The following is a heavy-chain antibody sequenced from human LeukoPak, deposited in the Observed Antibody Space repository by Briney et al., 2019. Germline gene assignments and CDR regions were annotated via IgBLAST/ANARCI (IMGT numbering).Heavy chain of an antibody. D-gene: IGHD3-22*01. CDR1: GFTFSSYE. CDR2: ISSSGSTI. CDR3: ARGAYYYDSSGAFVY. J-gene: IGHJ4*02. V-gene: IGHV3-48*03. Sequence: GGSLRLSCAASGFTFSSYEMNWVRQAPGKGLEWVSYISSSGSTIYYADSVKGRFTISRDNAKNSLYLQMNSLRAEDTAVYYCARGAYYYDSSGAFVYSGQGTLATVSP.